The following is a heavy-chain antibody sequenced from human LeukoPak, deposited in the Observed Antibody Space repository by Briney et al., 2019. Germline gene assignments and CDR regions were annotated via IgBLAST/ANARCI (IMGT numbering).Heavy chain of an antibody. J-gene: IGHJ4*02. D-gene: IGHD3-16*01. Sequence: GESLKISCKVSGYRFTNYWIAWVRQMPGKGLEWMGIIYPGDSDIRYSPSFQGQVTISADKSITTAYLQWSSLKASDTAMYFRARYLHYATIFDYWGQGTLVTVSS. CDR1: GYRFTNYW. CDR2: IYPGDSDI. CDR3: ARYLHYATIFDY. V-gene: IGHV5-51*01.